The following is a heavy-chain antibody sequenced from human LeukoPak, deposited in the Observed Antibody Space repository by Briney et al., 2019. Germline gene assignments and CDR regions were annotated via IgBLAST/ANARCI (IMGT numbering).Heavy chain of an antibody. Sequence: GGSLRLSCVASGFTFSRDWMTWVRQAPGKGLEWVANIKEDGSEENYVDSVKGRFTISRDNAKNSLYLQLNSLRVDDTAVYYCARAYTDYAEGGYWGQGTLITVSS. V-gene: IGHV3-7*01. CDR2: IKEDGSEE. D-gene: IGHD5-12*01. J-gene: IGHJ4*02. CDR3: ARAYTDYAEGGY. CDR1: GFTFSRDW.